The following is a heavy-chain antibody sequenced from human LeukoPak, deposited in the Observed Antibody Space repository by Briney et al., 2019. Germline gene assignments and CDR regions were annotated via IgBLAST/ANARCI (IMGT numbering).Heavy chain of an antibody. CDR3: ARDRRPARTYSGLFDY. V-gene: IGHV3-23*01. CDR2: ISGNDEST. CDR1: GFSFSTRG. Sequence: GGSLRLSCAASGFSFSTRGMSWVRQAPGKGREWVSAISGNDESTFYADSVKGRFTISRDNSRNTLYLQLSSLSAEDSAIYYCARDRRPARTYSGLFDYWGQGTLVTVSS. D-gene: IGHD5-12*01. J-gene: IGHJ4*02.